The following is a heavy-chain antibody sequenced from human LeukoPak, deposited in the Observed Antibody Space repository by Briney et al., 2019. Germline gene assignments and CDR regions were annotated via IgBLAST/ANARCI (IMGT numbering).Heavy chain of an antibody. CDR1: GLTFRTTW. CDR3: ATARNFRFEY. Sequence: GGSLRLSCATSGLTFRTTWMHWVRQAPGKGLMWVSRMNGEGTTIDYADSVKGRFTVSRDYAKNTLFLQMNNLRTEDTALYFCATARNFRFEYWGQGSLVVVSA. V-gene: IGHV3-74*01. D-gene: IGHD1-7*01. CDR2: MNGEGTTI. J-gene: IGHJ4*02.